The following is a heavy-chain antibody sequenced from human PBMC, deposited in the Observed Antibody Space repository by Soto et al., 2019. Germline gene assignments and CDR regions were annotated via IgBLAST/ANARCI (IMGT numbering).Heavy chain of an antibody. V-gene: IGHV4-34*01. CDR1: GGSFSGYY. D-gene: IGHD6-6*01. Sequence: SETLSLTCAVYGGSFSGYYWSWIRQPPGKGLEWIGEINHSGSTNYNPSLKSRVTISVDTSKNQFSLKLSSVTAADTAVYYCARELTRIAARPVRYFDYWGQGTLVTVSS. J-gene: IGHJ4*02. CDR2: INHSGST. CDR3: ARELTRIAARPVRYFDY.